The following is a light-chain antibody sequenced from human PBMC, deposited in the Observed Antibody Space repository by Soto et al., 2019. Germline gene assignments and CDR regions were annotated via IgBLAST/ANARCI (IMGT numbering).Light chain of an antibody. J-gene: IGLJ1*01. Sequence: QSVLTHPPSASGSPGQSVTISCTGTSSDVGAYYYVSWYQQHPGKAPKLMIYEINKRPSGVPDRFSGSKSGNTASLTVSGLQAEDEADYHCSSVAGSNNFTDVFAAGTKATVL. V-gene: IGLV2-8*01. CDR3: SSVAGSNNFTDV. CDR2: EIN. CDR1: SSDVGAYYY.